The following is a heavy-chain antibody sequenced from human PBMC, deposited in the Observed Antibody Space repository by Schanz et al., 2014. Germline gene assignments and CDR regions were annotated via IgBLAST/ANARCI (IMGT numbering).Heavy chain of an antibody. CDR2: IKQDGSER. V-gene: IGHV3-7*01. CDR1: GFSFSNYA. D-gene: IGHD2-8*02. Sequence: VQLVESGGALVQPGGSLRLSCAASGFSFSNYALVWVRQPPGKGLEWVANIKQDGSERYYVDSVRGRFTISRDNAKNSLYLQLNSLTAEDTAVYHCARDSRYCTGVDCKGDAFDLWGQGTLVTVSS. CDR3: ARDSRYCTGVDCKGDAFDL. J-gene: IGHJ3*01.